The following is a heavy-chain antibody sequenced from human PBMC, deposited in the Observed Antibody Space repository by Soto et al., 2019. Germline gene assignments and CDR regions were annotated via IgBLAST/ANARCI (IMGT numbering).Heavy chain of an antibody. V-gene: IGHV3-30-3*01. CDR3: ASANWNDYAYY. J-gene: IGHJ4*02. CDR1: GFTFSSYA. D-gene: IGHD1-1*01. Sequence: VQLLESGGGLVQPGGSLRLSCAASGFTFSSYAMHWVRQAPGKGLEWVAVISYDGSNKYYADSVKGRFTISRDNSKNTLYLQMNSLRAEDTAVYYCASANWNDYAYYWGQGTLVTVSS. CDR2: ISYDGSNK.